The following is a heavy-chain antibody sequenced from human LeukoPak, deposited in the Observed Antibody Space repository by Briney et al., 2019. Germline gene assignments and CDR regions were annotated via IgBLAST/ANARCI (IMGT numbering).Heavy chain of an antibody. J-gene: IGHJ5*02. CDR2: INPNSGGT. Sequence: GASVKVSCKASGYTFSGYYIHWVRQAPGQGLEWMGWINPNSGGTNYAQKFQGRVTMTRDTSISTAYMELSRLRSDDTAVYYCARAGLWIAAAGTNNWFDPWGQGTLVTVSS. CDR3: ARAGLWIAAAGTNNWFDP. D-gene: IGHD6-13*01. CDR1: GYTFSGYY. V-gene: IGHV1-2*02.